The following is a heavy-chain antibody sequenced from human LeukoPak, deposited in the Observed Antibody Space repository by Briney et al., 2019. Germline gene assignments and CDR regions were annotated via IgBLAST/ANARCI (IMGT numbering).Heavy chain of an antibody. CDR2: IYYSGST. Sequence: SETLSLTCTVSGGSISSYYWSWIRQPPGKGLEWIGYIYYSGSTNYNPSLKSRVTISVDTSKNQFSLKLSSVTAADTAVYYCARQDNGWYQPFDYWGQGTLVTVSS. J-gene: IGHJ4*02. CDR3: ARQDNGWYQPFDY. D-gene: IGHD6-19*01. CDR1: GGSISSYY. V-gene: IGHV4-59*08.